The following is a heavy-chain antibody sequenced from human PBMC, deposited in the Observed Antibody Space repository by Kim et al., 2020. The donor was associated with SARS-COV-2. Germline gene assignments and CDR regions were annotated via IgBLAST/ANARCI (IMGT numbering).Heavy chain of an antibody. CDR3: ATSKVIAVADWFDP. V-gene: IGHV1-24*01. Sequence: ASVKVSCKVSGYTLTELSMHWVRQAPGKGLEWMGGFDPEDGETIYAQKFQGIVTMTEDTSTDTAYMELSSLRSEDTAVYYCATSKVIAVADWFDPWGQGTLVTVSS. D-gene: IGHD6-19*01. CDR1: GYTLTELS. CDR2: FDPEDGET. J-gene: IGHJ5*02.